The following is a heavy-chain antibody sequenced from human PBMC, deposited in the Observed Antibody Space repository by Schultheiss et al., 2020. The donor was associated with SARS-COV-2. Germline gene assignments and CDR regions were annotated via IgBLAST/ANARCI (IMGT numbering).Heavy chain of an antibody. CDR1: GFTVSSNY. V-gene: IGHV3-21*01. D-gene: IGHD3-10*01. CDR3: ARARGVRDAFDI. Sequence: GGSLRLSCAASGFTVSSNYMSWVRQAPGKGLEWVSSISSSSSYIYYADSVKGRFTISRDNAKNSLYLQMNSLRDEDTAVYYCARARGVRDAFDIWGQGTMVTVSS. CDR2: ISSSSSYI. J-gene: IGHJ3*02.